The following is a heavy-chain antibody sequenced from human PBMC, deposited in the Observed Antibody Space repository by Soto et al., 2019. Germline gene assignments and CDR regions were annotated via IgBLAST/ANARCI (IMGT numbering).Heavy chain of an antibody. CDR1: GFSLSTSGVG. J-gene: IGHJ4*02. CDR2: IYWDGDK. D-gene: IGHD6-13*01. Sequence: QITLKESGPTLVKPTQTLTLTCTFSGFSLSTSGVGVGWIRQPPGKALEWLALIYWDGDKRYSPSLKSRLTITRDTPKSQVVLTLTNMDPVDTATYYCAHRRGDSSSLPYYFDYWGQGTLVTVSS. CDR3: AHRRGDSSSLPYYFDY. V-gene: IGHV2-5*02.